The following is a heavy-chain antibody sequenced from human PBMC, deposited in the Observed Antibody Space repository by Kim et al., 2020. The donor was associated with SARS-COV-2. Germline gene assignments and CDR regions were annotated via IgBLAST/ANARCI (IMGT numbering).Heavy chain of an antibody. J-gene: IGHJ6*03. D-gene: IGHD3-10*01. V-gene: IGHV3-43*02. CDR2: XGGDGATT. CDR1: GFTFDDYA. CDR3: XKDKEGXWFGXXSDXXLDV. Sequence: GGSLRLSCAASGFTFDDYAMHWVRQAQGKGLXWVSLXGGDGATTYYADSVKGRFTISRDXXKSFXXLQMXSLRXEDTALYYCXKDKEGXWFGXXSDXXLDVXXXGIXXXVS.